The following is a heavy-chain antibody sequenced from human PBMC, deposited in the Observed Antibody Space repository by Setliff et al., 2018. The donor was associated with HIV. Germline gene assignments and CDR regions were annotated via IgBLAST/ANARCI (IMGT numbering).Heavy chain of an antibody. CDR1: GYKFSSYW. D-gene: IGHD2-15*01. V-gene: IGHV5-51*01. CDR2: IYPGDSDT. CDR3: ARLPNAATYQSYCMDV. Sequence: GESLKISCKGSGYKFSSYWIGWVRQMPGKGLEWMGIIYPGDSDTRYSPSFQGQVTISADKSTNTAYLQWTGLKASDTAMYYCARLPNAATYQSYCMDVWGEGTTVTVSS. J-gene: IGHJ6*03.